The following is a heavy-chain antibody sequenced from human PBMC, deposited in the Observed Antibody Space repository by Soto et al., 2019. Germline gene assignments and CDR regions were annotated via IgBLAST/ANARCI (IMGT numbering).Heavy chain of an antibody. CDR1: GFTFSSYS. D-gene: IGHD5-18*01. CDR2: ISSSSSTI. V-gene: IGHV3-48*02. J-gene: IGHJ3*02. CDR3: ARTSGYSYGPKGGAFDI. Sequence: GGSLRLSCAASGFTFSSYSMNWVRQAPGKGLEWVSYISSSSSTIYYADSVKGRFAISRDNAKNSLYLQMNSLRDEDTAVYYCARTSGYSYGPKGGAFDIWGQGTMVTVSS.